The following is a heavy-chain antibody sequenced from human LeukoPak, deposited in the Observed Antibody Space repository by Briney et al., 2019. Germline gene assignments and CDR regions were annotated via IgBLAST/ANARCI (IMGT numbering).Heavy chain of an antibody. CDR3: ARGVTMIVVVIHDWYFDL. J-gene: IGHJ2*01. V-gene: IGHV4-39*01. CDR2: IYYSGST. CDR1: GGSISSSSYY. Sequence: SETLSLTCTVSGGSISSSSYYWGWIRQPPGKGLEWIGSIYYSGSTYYNPSLKSRVTISVDTSKNQFSLKLSTVTAADTAVYYCARGVTMIVVVIHDWYFDLWGRGTLVTVSS. D-gene: IGHD3-22*01.